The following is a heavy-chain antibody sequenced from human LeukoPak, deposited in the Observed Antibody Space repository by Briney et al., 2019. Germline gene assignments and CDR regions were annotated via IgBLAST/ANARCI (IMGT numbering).Heavy chain of an antibody. CDR1: GFIFSSYS. CDR2: ISTTGSTI. J-gene: IGHJ4*02. V-gene: IGHV3-48*02. CDR3: ARAYTFGGVIVFYFDY. D-gene: IGHD3-16*02. Sequence: GGSLRLSCAASGFIFSSYSMNWVRQAPGKGLEWVSYISTTGSTIYYADSVKGRFTISRDNAKNSLYLQMNSLRDEDTAVYYCARAYTFGGVIVFYFDYWGQGTLVTVSS.